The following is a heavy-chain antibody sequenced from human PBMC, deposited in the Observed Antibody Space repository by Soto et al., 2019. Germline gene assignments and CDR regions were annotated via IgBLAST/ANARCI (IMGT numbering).Heavy chain of an antibody. CDR2: ISSSSGYI. CDR1: GFTFSAYS. J-gene: IGHJ3*02. D-gene: IGHD3-22*01. CDR3: ARLNRPNYYDSSGYSNDAFDI. Sequence: GGSLRLSCAASGFTFSAYSMNWVRQAPGKGLEWVSSISSSSGYIYYADSVKGRFTISRDNAKNSLYLQMDSLRAEDTALYYCARLNRPNYYDSSGYSNDAFDIWGRGTMVTVSS. V-gene: IGHV3-21*01.